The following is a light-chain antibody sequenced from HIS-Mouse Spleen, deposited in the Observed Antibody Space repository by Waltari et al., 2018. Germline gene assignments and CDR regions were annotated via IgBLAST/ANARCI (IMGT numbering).Light chain of an antibody. CDR1: NIGSKS. CDR2: DES. V-gene: IGLV3-21*03. Sequence: SYVLTQPPSVSVAPGKTARITCGGHNIGSKSVHWYQQKPGQAPVLVVYDESDRPSGIPERFSGSDSGNTATLTISRVEAGDEADYYCQVWDSSSDHPYVFGTGTKVTVL. CDR3: QVWDSSSDHPYV. J-gene: IGLJ1*01.